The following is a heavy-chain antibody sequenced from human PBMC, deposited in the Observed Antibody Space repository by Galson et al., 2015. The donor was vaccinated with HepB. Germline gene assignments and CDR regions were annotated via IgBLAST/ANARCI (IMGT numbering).Heavy chain of an antibody. D-gene: IGHD2-15*01. V-gene: IGHV4-59*01. J-gene: IGHJ4*02. Sequence: SETLSLTCIVSGVPISSYYWTWIRRPPGKGLEWIGYIYSTGSTNYNPSLRSRVTMSIDRSSNNLSLKLSSVTAADTAVYYCARVRGYCSGGTCYPESFYFDSWGQGTLVAVSS. CDR1: GVPISSYY. CDR2: IYSTGST. CDR3: ARVRGYCSGGTCYPESFYFDS.